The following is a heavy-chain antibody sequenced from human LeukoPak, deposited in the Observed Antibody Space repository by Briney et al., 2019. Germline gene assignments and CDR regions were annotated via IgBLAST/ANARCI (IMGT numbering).Heavy chain of an antibody. D-gene: IGHD2-21*01. J-gene: IGHJ4*02. CDR1: GFIFSSYW. Sequence: GGSLRLSCAASGFIFSSYWMRSARQAPGEGLEWVAKIKQDVSKKYYMDSVEGRLTIARDNAKTSLYLQMNSLRAEDTAVYYCAYCGGDCYSIDYWGQGTLVTVPS. CDR2: IKQDVSKK. CDR3: AYCGGDCYSIDY. V-gene: IGHV3-7*01.